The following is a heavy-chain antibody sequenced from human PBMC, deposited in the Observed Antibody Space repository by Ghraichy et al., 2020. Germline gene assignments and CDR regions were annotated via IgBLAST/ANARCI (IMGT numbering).Heavy chain of an antibody. V-gene: IGHV4-4*07. J-gene: IGHJ2*01. Sequence: SETLSLTCSISGASISSHYWSWFRQPVGKGLEWIGRVYIRGKTDYNPSLKSRVSMSEDSPRNQISLTLKSVTAADTAVYYCARGPETRDVFSDKWFFDLWGRGTLVTVSS. CDR3: ARGPETRDVFSDKWFFDL. D-gene: IGHD5-24*01. CDR2: VYIRGKT. CDR1: GASISSHY.